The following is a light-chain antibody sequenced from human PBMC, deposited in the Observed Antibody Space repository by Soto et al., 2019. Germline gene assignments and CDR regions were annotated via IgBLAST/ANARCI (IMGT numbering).Light chain of an antibody. CDR3: QQLSRYPLT. CDR1: QTISNY. Sequence: DIQMTQSPSTLSGSVGDRVTITCRVSQTISNYLAWYQQKPGKAPDLLIYSASTLQSGVPSRFSGSGSETEFSLTIRALQPEDFATYYCQQLSRYPLTFGGGTKVDIK. V-gene: IGKV1-9*01. CDR2: SAS. J-gene: IGKJ4*01.